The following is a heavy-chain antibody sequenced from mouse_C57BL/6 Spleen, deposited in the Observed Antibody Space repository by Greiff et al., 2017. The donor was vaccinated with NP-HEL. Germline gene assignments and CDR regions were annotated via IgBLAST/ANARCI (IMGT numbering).Heavy chain of an antibody. Sequence: QVHVKQSGAELVRPGASVTLSCKASGYTFTDYEMHWVKQTPVHGLEWIGAIDPETGGTAYNQKFKGKAILTADKSSSTAYMELRSLTSEDSAVYYCTRSTTVVAPSFDDWGQGTTLTVSS. V-gene: IGHV1-15*01. CDR3: TRSTTVVAPSFDD. D-gene: IGHD1-1*01. J-gene: IGHJ2*01. CDR1: GYTFTDYE. CDR2: IDPETGGT.